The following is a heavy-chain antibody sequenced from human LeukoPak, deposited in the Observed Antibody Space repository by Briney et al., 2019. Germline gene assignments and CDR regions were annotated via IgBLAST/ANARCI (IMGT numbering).Heavy chain of an antibody. V-gene: IGHV4-59*01. CDR2: SYHSWST. CDR1: GGSISSYY. Sequence: PSETLSLTCTVSGGSISSYYWSWIRQPPGKGLEWIGYSYHSWSTNYNPSLKSRVTISVDTSKNQFSLQLSSVTAADTAVHYCARAEGRYCSSTSCYTFDYWGQGTLVTVSS. J-gene: IGHJ4*02. CDR3: ARAEGRYCSSTSCYTFDY. D-gene: IGHD2-2*02.